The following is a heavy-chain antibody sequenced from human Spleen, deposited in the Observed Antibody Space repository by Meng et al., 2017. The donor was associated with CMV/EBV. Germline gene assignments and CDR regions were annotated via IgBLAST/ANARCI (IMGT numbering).Heavy chain of an antibody. V-gene: IGHV3-21*01. CDR1: KFTFSTYT. CDR2: IASTSNYI. J-gene: IGHJ4*02. CDR3: ASSKQNDC. D-gene: IGHD1/OR15-1a*01. Sequence: GESLKISCAASKFTFSTYTMNWVRQAPGKGLEWVSSIASTSNYIYYADSVKGRFTISRDNAKNSLYLQMNSLRVEDTAVYYCASSKQNDCWGQGTLVTVSS.